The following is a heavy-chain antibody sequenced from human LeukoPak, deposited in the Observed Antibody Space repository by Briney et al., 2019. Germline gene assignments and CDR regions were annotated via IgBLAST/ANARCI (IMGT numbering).Heavy chain of an antibody. V-gene: IGHV3-11*04. CDR2: ISSSGSTI. CDR1: GFTFSDYY. Sequence: GGSLRLSCAASGFTFSDYYMSWIRQAPGKGLEWVSYISSSGSTIYYADSVMGRFTISRDNANNSLYLQMNSLRAEDTAVYYCARRLPLNWFDPWGQGTLVTVSS. D-gene: IGHD2-15*01. J-gene: IGHJ5*02. CDR3: ARRLPLNWFDP.